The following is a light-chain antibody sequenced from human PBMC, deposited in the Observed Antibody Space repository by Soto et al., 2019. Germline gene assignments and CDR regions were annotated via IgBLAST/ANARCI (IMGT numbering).Light chain of an antibody. J-gene: IGLJ1*01. Sequence: QSALTQPASVSGSPGQSIAISCTGTSSDVGGYNYVSWYQQHPGKAPKLIIHEVSNRPSGVSDRFSGSKSGNTASLTISGLQADDEADYYCSSHTGSRTFYVFGSGTKVTVL. V-gene: IGLV2-14*01. CDR2: EVS. CDR1: SSDVGGYNY. CDR3: SSHTGSRTFYV.